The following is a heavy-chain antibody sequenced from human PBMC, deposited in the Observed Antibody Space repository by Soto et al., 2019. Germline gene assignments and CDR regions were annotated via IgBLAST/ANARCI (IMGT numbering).Heavy chain of an antibody. CDR3: AGGGSIVVATRRLIDV. D-gene: IGHD3-22*01. CDR1: GGSIRSYC. J-gene: IGHJ6*03. CDR2: ICNSGST. Sequence: QVQLQESGPGLLKPSETLSLTCTVSGGSIRSYCWTWIRQPPGEGLEWIGCICNSGSTNNNTSLKRRATISVDTQMNQFSLQLSSVTVADTAVYYCAGGGSIVVATRRLIDVWGKGTTVTVSS. V-gene: IGHV4-59*03.